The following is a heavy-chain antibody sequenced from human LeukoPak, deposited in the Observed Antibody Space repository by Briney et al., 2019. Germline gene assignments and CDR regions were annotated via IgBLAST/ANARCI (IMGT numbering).Heavy chain of an antibody. CDR1: GGSFSGYY. J-gene: IGHJ2*01. Sequence: PSETLSLTCAVYGGSFSGYYWSWIRQPPGKGLEWIGEINHSGSTNYNTSLKSRVTISVDTSKNQFSLKLSSVTAADTAVYYCARDMGTSIAVAGWYFDLWGRGTLVTVSS. CDR2: INHSGST. V-gene: IGHV4-34*01. D-gene: IGHD6-19*01. CDR3: ARDMGTSIAVAGWYFDL.